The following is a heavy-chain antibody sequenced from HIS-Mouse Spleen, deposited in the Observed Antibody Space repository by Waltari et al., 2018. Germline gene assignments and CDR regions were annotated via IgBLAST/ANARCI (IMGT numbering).Heavy chain of an antibody. Sequence: EVQLVQSGAEVKKPGESLKISCKGSGYSFTSYWIGWVRQMPGKGLEWMGIIYPGDSETRYSPSFQGQVTISADKSISTAYLQWSSLKASDTAMYYCARLGYYDFWSGYYSGWFDPWGQGTLVTVSS. CDR2: IYPGDSET. CDR3: ARLGYYDFWSGYYSGWFDP. D-gene: IGHD3-3*01. J-gene: IGHJ5*02. CDR1: GYSFTSYW. V-gene: IGHV5-51*03.